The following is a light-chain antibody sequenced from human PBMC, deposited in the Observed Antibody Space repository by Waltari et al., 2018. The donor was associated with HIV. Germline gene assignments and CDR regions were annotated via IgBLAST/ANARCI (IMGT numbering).Light chain of an antibody. J-gene: IGKJ4*01. V-gene: IGKV6-21*02. CDR1: ESIGIS. CDR2: SAS. Sequence: ETVLTQSPEFQSVAPHDKVTITCRASESIGISLHWYQMKGDQPPRLLIRSASQSISGGPSRFSGSGSGTDFALTIDSLEAEDAATYFCHQSSSLPLTFGGGTRVEIK. CDR3: HQSSSLPLT.